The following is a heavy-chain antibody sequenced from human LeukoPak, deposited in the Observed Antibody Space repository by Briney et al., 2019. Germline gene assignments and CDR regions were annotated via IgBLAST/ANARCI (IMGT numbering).Heavy chain of an antibody. CDR1: GFTFSSIA. Sequence: PGGSLRLSCAASGFTFSSIAMTWVRQAPGKGLEWVSTIRSNGDTAYYADSVKGRFAISRDNSKKTLYLLMNSLRAEDTAAYYCAKVNWGDGYNSGLDYWGQGTLVTVSS. CDR2: IRSNGDTA. V-gene: IGHV3-23*01. J-gene: IGHJ4*02. D-gene: IGHD5-24*01. CDR3: AKVNWGDGYNSGLDY.